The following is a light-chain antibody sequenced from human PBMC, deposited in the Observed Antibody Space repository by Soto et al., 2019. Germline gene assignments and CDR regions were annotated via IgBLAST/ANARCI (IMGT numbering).Light chain of an antibody. CDR1: SGHSSND. V-gene: IGLV4-69*02. J-gene: IGLJ3*02. CDR3: QTWGTGIRV. CDR2: LNSDGSH. Sequence: QLVLTQSPSASASLGASVKLTCTLSSGHSSNDIAWHQQQPEKGPRSLMKLNSDGSHSKGDGIPDRFSGSSSGAERYLTISSLQSEDEADYYCQTWGTGIRVFGGGTQLTVL.